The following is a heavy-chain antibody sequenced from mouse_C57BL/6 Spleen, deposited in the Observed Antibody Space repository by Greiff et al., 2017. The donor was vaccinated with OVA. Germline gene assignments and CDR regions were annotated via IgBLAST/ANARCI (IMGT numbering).Heavy chain of an antibody. D-gene: IGHD2-4*01. CDR3: ARDYDDDLSLDY. CDR1: GFNIKDYY. CDR2: IDPEDGET. Sequence: VQLQQSGAELVKPGASVKLSCTASGFNIKDYYMHWVKQRTEQGLEWIGRIDPEDGETKYAPNFQGKATITADTSSNAAYLQLSSLTSEDTAVYYCARDYDDDLSLDYWGQGTSVTVSS. V-gene: IGHV14-2*01. J-gene: IGHJ4*01.